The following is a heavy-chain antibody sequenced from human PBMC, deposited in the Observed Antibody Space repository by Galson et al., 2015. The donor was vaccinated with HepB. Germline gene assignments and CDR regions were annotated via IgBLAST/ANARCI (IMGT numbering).Heavy chain of an antibody. J-gene: IGHJ4*02. V-gene: IGHV3-66*04. D-gene: IGHD6-19*01. CDR2: IYSGGST. CDR1: GFTVSSNY. CDR3: ATRIAVADFDY. Sequence: SLRLSCAASGFTVSSNYMSWVRQAPGKGLEWVSVIYSGGSTYYADSVKGRFTISRDNSKNTLYLQMNSLRVEDTAVYYCATRIAVADFDYWGQGTRVTVSP.